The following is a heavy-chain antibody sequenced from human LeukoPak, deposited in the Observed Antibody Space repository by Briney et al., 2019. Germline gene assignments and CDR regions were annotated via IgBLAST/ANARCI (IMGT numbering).Heavy chain of an antibody. CDR2: MNPNSGNT. CDR3: ARWGDSSGWYSRPSSFDY. Sequence: GASVKVSCKASGYTFTSYDINWVRQATGQGLEWMGWMNPNSGNTGYAQKFQGRVTMTRNTSISTAYMELSSLRSEDTAVYYCARWGDSSGWYSRPSSFDYWGQGTLVTVSS. CDR1: GYTFTSYD. J-gene: IGHJ4*02. V-gene: IGHV1-8*01. D-gene: IGHD6-19*01.